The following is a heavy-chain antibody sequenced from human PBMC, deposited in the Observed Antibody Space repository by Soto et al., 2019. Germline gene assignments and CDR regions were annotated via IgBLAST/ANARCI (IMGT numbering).Heavy chain of an antibody. D-gene: IGHD3-3*01. CDR2: ISWNSGSI. Sequence: EVQLVESGGGLVQPGRSLRLSCAASGFTFDDYAMHWVRQAPGKGLEWVSGISWNSGSIGYAESVKGRFTISRDNAKNSLYLQMNSLRAEDTALYYCAKGSYDFWSGYYTGEYYFDYWGQGTLVTVSS. J-gene: IGHJ4*02. CDR3: AKGSYDFWSGYYTGEYYFDY. CDR1: GFTFDDYA. V-gene: IGHV3-9*01.